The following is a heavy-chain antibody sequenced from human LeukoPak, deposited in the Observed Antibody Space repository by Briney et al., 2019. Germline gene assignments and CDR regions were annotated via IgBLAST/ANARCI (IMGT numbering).Heavy chain of an antibody. J-gene: IGHJ5*02. Sequence: SETLSLTCAVYGGSFSGYYWSWIRQPPGKGLEWIGEINHSGSTNYNPSLKSRVTISVDTSKNQFSLKLSSVTAADTAVYYCAREYCSGGSCPAQFDPWAQGTLVTVSS. D-gene: IGHD2-15*01. V-gene: IGHV4-34*01. CDR3: AREYCSGGSCPAQFDP. CDR2: INHSGST. CDR1: GGSFSGYY.